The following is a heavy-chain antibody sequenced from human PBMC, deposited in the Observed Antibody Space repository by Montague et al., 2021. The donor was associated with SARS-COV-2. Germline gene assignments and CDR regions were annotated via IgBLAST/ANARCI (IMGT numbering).Heavy chain of an antibody. J-gene: IGHJ5*02. CDR1: GGSISSSSYC. V-gene: IGHV4-39*01. CDR3: ARQEYYYDSSGYGGMDWFDP. D-gene: IGHD3-22*01. CDR2: IYYSGST. Sequence: SETLSLTCTVSGGSISSSSYCWGWIRQPPGKGLEWIGSIYYSGSTYYNPSLKSRVTISVDTSKNQFSLKLSSVTAADTAVYYCARQEYYYDSSGYGGMDWFDPWGQGTLVTVSS.